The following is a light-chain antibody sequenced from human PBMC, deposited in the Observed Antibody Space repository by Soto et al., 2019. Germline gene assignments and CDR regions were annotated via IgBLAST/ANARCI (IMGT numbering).Light chain of an antibody. CDR2: EAS. Sequence: DIQMTQSPSTLSASAGDRVTITCRASQSISSWLAWYQQKPGKAPKLLIYEASSLQSGVPSRFSGSGSGTEFTLTISSLQSDDFATYYCQQSNTYPWTFGQGTKVDIK. CDR3: QQSNTYPWT. J-gene: IGKJ1*01. V-gene: IGKV1-5*03. CDR1: QSISSW.